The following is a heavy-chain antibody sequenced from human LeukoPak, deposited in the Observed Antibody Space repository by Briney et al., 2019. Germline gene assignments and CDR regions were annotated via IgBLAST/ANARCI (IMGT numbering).Heavy chain of an antibody. J-gene: IGHJ4*02. D-gene: IGHD5-18*01. CDR2: ISGRGDYT. Sequence: LGGSLRLSCAASGFTFTNYAMNWVRQAPGKGLHWVSTISGRGDYTYYADSVKGRFTISRDNSKNTLYLQMNSLRAEDTAVYYCAKGYTYGSDWGQGTLVTVSS. CDR3: AKGYTYGSD. CDR1: GFTFTNYA. V-gene: IGHV3-23*01.